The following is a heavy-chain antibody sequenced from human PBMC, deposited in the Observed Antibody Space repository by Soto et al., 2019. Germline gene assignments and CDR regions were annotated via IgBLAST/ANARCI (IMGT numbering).Heavy chain of an antibody. Sequence: QITLKESGPTLVKPTQTLTLTCTFSGFSLSTNGVGVGWIRQPPGKALEWLALIYWDDDKRYSPSLKSRLTITKDTAKRQVGLTITNMDPVDTATYYCAHTVSRYLLYHWGQGTLVTVSS. J-gene: IGHJ5*02. CDR2: IYWDDDK. CDR1: GFSLSTNGVG. D-gene: IGHD1-1*01. CDR3: AHTVSRYLLYH. V-gene: IGHV2-5*02.